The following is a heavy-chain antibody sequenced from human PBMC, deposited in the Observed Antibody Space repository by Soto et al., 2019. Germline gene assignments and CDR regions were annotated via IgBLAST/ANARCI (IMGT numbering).Heavy chain of an antibody. Sequence: GGSLRLSCAASGFTFSSYAMSWVRQAPGKGLEWVSAISGSGGSTYYADSVKGRFTISRDNVKNTLYLQMNSLRAEETAVYYCATRSGGVDDAFDIWGQGTMVTVSS. D-gene: IGHD3-16*01. V-gene: IGHV3-23*01. CDR1: GFTFSSYA. CDR3: ATRSGGVDDAFDI. J-gene: IGHJ3*02. CDR2: ISGSGGST.